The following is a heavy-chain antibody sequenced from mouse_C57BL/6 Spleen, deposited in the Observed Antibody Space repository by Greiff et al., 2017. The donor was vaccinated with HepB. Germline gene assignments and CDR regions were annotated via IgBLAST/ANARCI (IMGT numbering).Heavy chain of an antibody. CDR1: GFSLTSYA. J-gene: IGHJ1*03. CDR3: ARNGANWDVVWYFDV. CDR2: IWTGGGT. Sequence: QVQLQQSGPGLVAPSQSLSITCTVSGFSLTSYAISWVRQPPGKGLEWLGVIWTGGGTNYNSALKSRLSISKDNSKSQVFLKMNSLQTDDTARYYCARNGANWDVVWYFDVWGTGTTVTVSS. D-gene: IGHD4-1*01. V-gene: IGHV2-9-1*01.